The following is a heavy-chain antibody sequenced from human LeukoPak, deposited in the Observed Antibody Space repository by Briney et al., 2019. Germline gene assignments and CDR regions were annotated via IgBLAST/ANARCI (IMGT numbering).Heavy chain of an antibody. CDR2: INPSGGST. CDR3: AREVVVVAATAWFDP. Sequence: ASVKVSCKASGYTFTSYYMHWVRQAPGQGLEWMGIINPSGGSTSYAQKFQGRVTMTRDMSTSTVYMELSSLRSEDTAVYYCAREVVVVAATAWFDPWGQGTLVTVSS. D-gene: IGHD2-15*01. V-gene: IGHV1-46*01. J-gene: IGHJ5*02. CDR1: GYTFTSYY.